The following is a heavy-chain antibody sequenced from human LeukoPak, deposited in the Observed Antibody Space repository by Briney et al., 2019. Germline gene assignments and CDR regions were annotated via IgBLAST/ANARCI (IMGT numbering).Heavy chain of an antibody. D-gene: IGHD3-16*01. Sequence: PTGGSLRLSCAASGFTFSSYTIHWVRQPPGKGLEWVAVISFDGSNKYYADSVKGRFTISRDNSKNTLYLQMNSLRAEDTAVYYCAREELGSSLGFDPWGQGTLVTASS. CDR1: GFTFSSYT. CDR3: AREELGSSLGFDP. V-gene: IGHV3-30-3*01. J-gene: IGHJ5*02. CDR2: ISFDGSNK.